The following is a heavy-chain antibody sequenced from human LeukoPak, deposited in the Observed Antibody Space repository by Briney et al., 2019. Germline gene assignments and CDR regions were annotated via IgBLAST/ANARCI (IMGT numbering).Heavy chain of an antibody. CDR3: AKTSYSSGWPLDY. Sequence: GGSLRLSCAASGFTFSNYAMSWVRQAPGKGLEWVSGISGSGGDTYYADSVKGRFTISRDNSKNTLYLQMNSLRAEDTAVYYCAKTSYSSGWPLDYWGQGTLVTVSS. CDR2: ISGSGGDT. CDR1: GFTFSNYA. V-gene: IGHV3-23*01. D-gene: IGHD6-19*01. J-gene: IGHJ4*02.